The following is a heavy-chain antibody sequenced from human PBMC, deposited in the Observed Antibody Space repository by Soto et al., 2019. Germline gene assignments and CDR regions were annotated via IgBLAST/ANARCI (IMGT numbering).Heavy chain of an antibody. V-gene: IGHV3-23*01. CDR2: ISGSGGST. J-gene: IGHJ6*02. Sequence: PGGSLRLSCAASGFTFSSYAMSWVRQAPGKGLERVSAISGSGGSTYYADSVKGRFTISRDNSKNTLYLQMNSLRAEDTAVYYCAKMGLPVGGWYPYYYYGMDVWGQGTTVTVSS. D-gene: IGHD6-19*01. CDR1: GFTFSSYA. CDR3: AKMGLPVGGWYPYYYYGMDV.